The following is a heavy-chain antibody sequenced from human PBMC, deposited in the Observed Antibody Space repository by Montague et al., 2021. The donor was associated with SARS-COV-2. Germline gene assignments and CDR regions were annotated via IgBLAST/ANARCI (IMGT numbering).Heavy chain of an antibody. Sequence: SETLSLTCTVSGGSITTSAYYWSWIRQSPGKGLEWIGTIYYSGDTYSNPSLKSRLTIPIDTSKNQVSLKINSVTAADTAVYFCASLGSSASRGGDCCLWDYGTDAWGQGTTVTVSS. CDR3: ASLGSSASRGGDCCLWDYGTDA. CDR1: GGSITTSAYY. V-gene: IGHV4-39*01. J-gene: IGHJ6*02. D-gene: IGHD2-21*02. CDR2: IYYSGDT.